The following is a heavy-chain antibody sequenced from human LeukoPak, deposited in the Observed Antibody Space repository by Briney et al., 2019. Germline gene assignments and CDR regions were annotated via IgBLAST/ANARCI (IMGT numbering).Heavy chain of an antibody. CDR1: GFTVRSNY. Sequence: PGGSLRLSCAASGFTVRSNYMSWVRQAPGKGLEWVSVIYSGGSTYYSDSVKGRFTISRDNSKNTLYLQMNSLRAEDTAVYYCARSSGTDSGWWYWLDPWGQGTLVTVSS. D-gene: IGHD6-19*01. CDR3: ARSSGTDSGWWYWLDP. V-gene: IGHV3-53*01. CDR2: IYSGGST. J-gene: IGHJ5*02.